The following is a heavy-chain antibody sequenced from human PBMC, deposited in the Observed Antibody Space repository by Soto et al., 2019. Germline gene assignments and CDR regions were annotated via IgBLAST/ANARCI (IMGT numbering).Heavy chain of an antibody. CDR1: GGSVSSGSYY. CDR2: IYYSGST. V-gene: IGHV4-61*01. CDR3: ARDGSGSYFSYYYYGMDV. J-gene: IGHJ6*02. D-gene: IGHD3-10*01. Sequence: PSETLSLTCTVSGGSVSSGSYYWSWIRHPPGKGLEWIGYIYYSGSTNYNPSLKSRVTISVDTSKNQFSLKLSSVTAADTAVYYCARDGSGSYFSYYYYGMDVWGQGTTVTVSS.